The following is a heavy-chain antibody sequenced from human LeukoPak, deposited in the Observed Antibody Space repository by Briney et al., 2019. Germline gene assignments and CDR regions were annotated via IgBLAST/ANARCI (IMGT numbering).Heavy chain of an antibody. Sequence: GGSLRLSCAASGFSFMNAWMTWVRQAPGKGLEWVGRIKSNADGGTPDYAAPARGRFTISRDDSKNTLYLQMNSLKTEDTAVYYCTTFYHEYSPYWGRGTLVTVSS. CDR2: IKSNADGGTP. V-gene: IGHV3-15*01. CDR3: TTFYHEYSPY. D-gene: IGHD2/OR15-2a*01. CDR1: GFSFMNAW. J-gene: IGHJ4*02.